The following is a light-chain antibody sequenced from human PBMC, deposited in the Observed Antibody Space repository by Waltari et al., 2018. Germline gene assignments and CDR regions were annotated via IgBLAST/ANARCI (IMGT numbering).Light chain of an antibody. V-gene: IGKV3-15*01. J-gene: IGKJ2*01. CDR2: GAS. CDR1: QSVPTN. CDR3: HQYNDGPPFN. Sequence: EIVMTQSPATLSVSPGERAIISCRASQSVPTNLAWYQQKPGQPPRLLIYGASTRATDIPARFSGSGSGTEFTLTITSLQSEDFAVYYCHQYNDGPPFNFGQGTKLEIK.